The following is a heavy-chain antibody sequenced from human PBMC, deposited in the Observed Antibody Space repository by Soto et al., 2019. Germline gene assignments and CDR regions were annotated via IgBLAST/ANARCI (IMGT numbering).Heavy chain of an antibody. CDR3: ARDWGVYDSEISIYIPHLDY. D-gene: IGHD3-3*02. CDR2: ISSRGDII. Sequence: EVQLVESGGALVQQGGSLRLSCVASGYTLSDNGINWVRQAPGKGLEWVSFISSRGDIIDYADSVKGRFTISRDRAKNSLYLQMNSLRDDDTAVYYCARDWGVYDSEISIYIPHLDYWGQGTLVTVSS. V-gene: IGHV3-48*02. J-gene: IGHJ4*02. CDR1: GYTLSDNG.